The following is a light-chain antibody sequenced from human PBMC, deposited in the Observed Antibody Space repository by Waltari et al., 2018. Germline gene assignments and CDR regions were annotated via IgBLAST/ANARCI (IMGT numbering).Light chain of an antibody. J-gene: IGKJ1*01. CDR2: GAS. CDR1: QSVSSN. Sequence: EIVMTQSPATLSVSPGERATLSRRASQSVSSNLAWYQKKPGQAPRLLIYGASTRATGIPAGFSGSGSGTEFTLTISSLQSEDFAVYYCQQYNNWPPTFG. V-gene: IGKV3-15*01. CDR3: QQYNNWPPT.